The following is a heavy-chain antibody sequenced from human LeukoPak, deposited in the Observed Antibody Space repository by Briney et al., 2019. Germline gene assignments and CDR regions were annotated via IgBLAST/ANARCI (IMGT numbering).Heavy chain of an antibody. D-gene: IGHD5/OR15-5a*01. CDR2: IYYSGST. J-gene: IGHJ4*02. Sequence: PSETLSLTCTVSGGSISSYYWSWIRQPPGKGLEWIGYIYYSGSTNYNPSLKSRVTISVDTSKNQFSLKLRSVTAADTAVYYCARHVYSQYYFDYWGQGTLVTVSS. CDR1: GGSISSYY. CDR3: ARHVYSQYYFDY. V-gene: IGHV4-59*08.